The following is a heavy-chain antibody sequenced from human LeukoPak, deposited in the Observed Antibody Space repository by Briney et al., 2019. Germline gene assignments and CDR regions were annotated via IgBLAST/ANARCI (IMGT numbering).Heavy chain of an antibody. J-gene: IGHJ6*02. CDR3: ARGRSNYYGMDV. CDR2: IYYNGNT. D-gene: IGHD1-26*01. CDR1: DGSINSYY. Sequence: SETLSLTCSVSDGSINSYYWNWLRRPPGKGLEWIGYIYYNGNTNYSPSLKSRVTMSVDTSKNLFSLRVSSVTAADTAVYYCARGRSNYYGMDVWGQGTTVTVSS. V-gene: IGHV4-59*01.